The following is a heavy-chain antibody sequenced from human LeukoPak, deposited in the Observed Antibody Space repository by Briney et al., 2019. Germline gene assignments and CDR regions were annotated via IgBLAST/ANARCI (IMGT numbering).Heavy chain of an antibody. D-gene: IGHD3-10*01. CDR2: IYSSGST. J-gene: IGHJ4*02. CDR1: GGSISSSNYY. CDR3: AKDGTRPYYGSGSYYNYFDY. V-gene: IGHV4-39*07. Sequence: PSETLSLTCTVSGGSISSSNYYWGWIRQPPGKGLEWIGRIYSSGSTNYNPSLKSRVTMSVDTSKNQFSLKLSSVTAADTAVYYCAKDGTRPYYGSGSYYNYFDYWGQGTLVTVSS.